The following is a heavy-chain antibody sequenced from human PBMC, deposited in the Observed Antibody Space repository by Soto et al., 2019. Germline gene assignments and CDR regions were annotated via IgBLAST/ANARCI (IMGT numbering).Heavy chain of an antibody. CDR1: GASVTSDY. CDR2: MHHSGTA. J-gene: IGHJ4*02. CDR3: ARYYDFWTGLDY. Sequence: SETLSLTCSVSGASVTSDYWSWIRQPPEKGLEWIGYMHHSGTANYNPSLKSRVTISVDTSKNQFSLKLNSVTAADTAVYYCARYYDFWTGLDYWGQGTLVTVSS. V-gene: IGHV4-59*08. D-gene: IGHD3-3*01.